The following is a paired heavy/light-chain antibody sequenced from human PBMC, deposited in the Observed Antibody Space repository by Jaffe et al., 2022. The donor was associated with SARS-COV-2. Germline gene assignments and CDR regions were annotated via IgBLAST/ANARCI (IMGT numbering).Light chain of an antibody. CDR3: QQSYSSPPFT. CDR2: GAS. CDR1: QSISSY. Sequence: DIQMTQSPSSLSAYVGDRVTITCRASQSISSYLDWYQQKPGKAPKLLIYGASSLQSGVPSRFSGSGSGTDFTLTISSLQPEDFATYYCQQSYSSPPFTFGPGTKVDIK. J-gene: IGKJ3*01. V-gene: IGKV1-39*01.
Heavy chain of an antibody. CDR2: IWYDGSNK. J-gene: IGHJ6*02. Sequence: QVQLVESGGGVVQPGRSLRLSCAASGFTFSSYDMHWVRQAPGKGLEWVAVIWYDGSNKYYADSVKGRFTTSRDNSKSTLYLQMNSLRAEDTAVYYCARVFIVATGTSVYHYGMDVWGQGTTVTVSS. CDR3: ARVFIVATGTSVYHYGMDV. CDR1: GFTFSSYD. D-gene: IGHD6-13*01. V-gene: IGHV3-33*01.